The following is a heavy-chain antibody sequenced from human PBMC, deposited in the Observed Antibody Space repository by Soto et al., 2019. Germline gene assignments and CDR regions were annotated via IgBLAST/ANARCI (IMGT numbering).Heavy chain of an antibody. CDR1: GFSFTSFG. CDR3: AILPTVTTTSDY. CDR2: ISYDGNSK. D-gene: IGHD4-17*01. J-gene: IGHJ4*02. Sequence: QMQLVESGGGVVQPGRSLRLSCAASGFSFTSFGIHWVRQAPGKGLEWVALISYDGNSKFYSDSVKGRFAVSRDNSKKTVYLQMNSLRPEDTAVYYCAILPTVTTTSDYWGQGTLVTVSS. V-gene: IGHV3-30*03.